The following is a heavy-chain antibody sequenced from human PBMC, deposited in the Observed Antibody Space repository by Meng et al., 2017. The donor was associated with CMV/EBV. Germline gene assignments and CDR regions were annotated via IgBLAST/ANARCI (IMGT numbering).Heavy chain of an antibody. Sequence: GESLKISCAASGFTFSSYSMNWVRQAPGKGLEWVSFISGSGGTTYYADSVEGRFTISRDNSGNTLYLQMSSLRVEDTAIYYCAKDRCSTTSCPLDYWGQGTLVTVSS. V-gene: IGHV3-23*01. CDR3: AKDRCSTTSCPLDY. CDR1: GFTFSSYS. J-gene: IGHJ4*02. D-gene: IGHD2-2*01. CDR2: ISGSGGTT.